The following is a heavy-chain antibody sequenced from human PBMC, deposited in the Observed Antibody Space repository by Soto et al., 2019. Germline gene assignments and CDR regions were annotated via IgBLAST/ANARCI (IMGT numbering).Heavy chain of an antibody. V-gene: IGHV4-31*03. Sequence: SQPLSLTCTVSGGSISSGGYCCSWIHQHPGKGLEWIGYIYYSGSTYYKPSLKSRVTISVDTSKNQFSLKLSSVTAVDTAVYYCASHTADYAGYYYYYMDVWGKGTTVTVSS. CDR1: GGSISSGGYC. CDR2: IYYSGST. J-gene: IGHJ6*03. CDR3: ASHTADYAGYYYYYMDV. D-gene: IGHD4-17*01.